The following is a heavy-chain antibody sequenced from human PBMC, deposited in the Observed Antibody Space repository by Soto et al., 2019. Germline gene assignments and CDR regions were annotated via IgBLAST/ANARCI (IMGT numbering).Heavy chain of an antibody. J-gene: IGHJ3*02. Sequence: QVQLQESGPGLVKPSQTLSLTCTVSGGSISSSDFYWSWIRQPPGKGLEWIGDIYYSGTTHYNPPXXXRLSISVDTSXXQXSXXLSSVTAADMAVYFCARDPYHYDSSGYYVHGGFDIWGQGTMVTVSS. CDR3: ARDPYHYDSSGYYVHGGFDI. V-gene: IGHV4-30-4*01. CDR2: IYYSGTT. CDR1: GGSISSSDFY. D-gene: IGHD3-22*01.